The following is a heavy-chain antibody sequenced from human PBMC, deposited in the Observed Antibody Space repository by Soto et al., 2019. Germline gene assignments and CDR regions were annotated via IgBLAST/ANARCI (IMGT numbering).Heavy chain of an antibody. D-gene: IGHD4-17*01. Sequence: EVQLVESGGDLVEPGGSLRLSXXASXXXXXDAXMXXXXXAPGKGLEWVGRIKSKTAGGTTDYAAPVQGRFTISRDESRNTLYLQMNSLKTEDTAVYYCTSLYYGHWGQGTLVTVSS. CDR2: IKSKTAGGTT. V-gene: IGHV3-15*01. CDR3: TSLYYGH. CDR1: XXXXXDAX. J-gene: IGHJ4*02.